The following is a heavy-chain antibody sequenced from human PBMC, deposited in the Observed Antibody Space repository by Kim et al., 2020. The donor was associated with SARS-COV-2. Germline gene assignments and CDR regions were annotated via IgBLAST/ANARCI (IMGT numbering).Heavy chain of an antibody. CDR3: TRGSTTSVHFYYGMDV. J-gene: IGHJ6*01. V-gene: IGHV3-23*01. Sequence: GGSLRLSCAASGFTFSDHVMAWVRQSPEKGLEWVSAISGGACDTFYAESLTGRFTISRDNSKHTLYLQMNSLSAEDTAVYYCTRGSTTSVHFYYGMDVRG. CDR2: ISGGACDT. D-gene: IGHD4-17*01. CDR1: GFTFSDHV.